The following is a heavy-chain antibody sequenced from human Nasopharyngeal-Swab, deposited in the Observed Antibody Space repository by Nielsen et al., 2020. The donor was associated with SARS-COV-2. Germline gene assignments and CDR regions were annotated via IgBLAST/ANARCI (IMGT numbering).Heavy chain of an antibody. CDR3: TRDRVFYYDSSGRKEFEY. J-gene: IGHJ4*02. CDR1: GFIFTTYG. Sequence: GESLKISCAASGFIFTTYGMHWVRQAPGKGLEWVALISYDGSKKYYADSVKGRFTISRDKSKNTLYLQMNNLRAEDTAVYYCTRDRVFYYDSSGRKEFEYWGQGTRVTVSS. CDR2: ISYDGSKK. D-gene: IGHD3-22*01. V-gene: IGHV3-33*05.